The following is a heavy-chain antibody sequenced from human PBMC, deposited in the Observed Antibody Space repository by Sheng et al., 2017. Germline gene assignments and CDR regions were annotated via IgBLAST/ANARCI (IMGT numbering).Heavy chain of an antibody. Sequence: QLQLQESGPGLVKPSETLSLTCTVSGGSISSSSYYWGWIRQPPGKGLEWIGSIYYSGSTYYNPSLKSRVTISVDTSKNQFSLKLSSVTAADTAVYYCARDLFRGXYYGSGSYQNPWYFDYWGQGTLVTVSS. CDR1: GGSISSSSYY. CDR2: IYYSGST. V-gene: IGHV4-39*07. CDR3: ARDLFRGXYYGSGSYQNPWYFDY. J-gene: IGHJ4*02. D-gene: IGHD3-10*01.